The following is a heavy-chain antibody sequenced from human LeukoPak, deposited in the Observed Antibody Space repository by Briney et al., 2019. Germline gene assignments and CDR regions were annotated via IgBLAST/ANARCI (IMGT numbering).Heavy chain of an antibody. Sequence: PGGSLRLSCAASGFTFSNAWMSWVRQAPGKGLEWVGRVKSKTGGGTTDYAAPVKGRFTISRDDSKNTLYLQMNSLKTEDTAVYYCTTGSAARPFGPWGQGTLVTVSS. J-gene: IGHJ5*02. D-gene: IGHD6-6*01. V-gene: IGHV3-15*01. CDR2: VKSKTGGGTT. CDR1: GFTFSNAW. CDR3: TTGSAARPFGP.